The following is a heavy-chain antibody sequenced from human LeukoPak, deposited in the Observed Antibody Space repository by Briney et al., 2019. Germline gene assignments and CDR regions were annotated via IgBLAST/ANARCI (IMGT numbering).Heavy chain of an antibody. V-gene: IGHV3-23*01. CDR2: ISGSGGST. CDR1: GFTFSSYA. J-gene: IGHJ4*02. Sequence: PGGSLRLSCAASGFTFSSYAMSWVRQAPGKGLEWVSAISGSGGSTYYADSVKGRFTISRDNAKNSLYLQMNSLRAEDTAVYYCARDQTGIAAEYYFDYWGQGTLVTVSS. D-gene: IGHD6-13*01. CDR3: ARDQTGIAAEYYFDY.